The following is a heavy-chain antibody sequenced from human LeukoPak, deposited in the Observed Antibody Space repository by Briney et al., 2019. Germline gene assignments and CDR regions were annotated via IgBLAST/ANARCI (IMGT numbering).Heavy chain of an antibody. CDR2: ISHSGST. J-gene: IGHJ4*02. Sequence: PSETLSLTCAVYGGSFSGYYWSWLRQPPGKGLEWIGEISHSGSTNYNPSLKSRVTISVDTSKNQFSLKLSSVTAADTAVYYCARGGSRIVVVVAARKPHYLDYWGQGTLVTVSS. CDR1: GGSFSGYY. V-gene: IGHV4-34*01. CDR3: ARGGSRIVVVVAARKPHYLDY. D-gene: IGHD2-15*01.